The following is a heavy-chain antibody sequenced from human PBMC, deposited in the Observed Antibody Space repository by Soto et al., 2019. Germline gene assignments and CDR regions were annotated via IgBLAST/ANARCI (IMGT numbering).Heavy chain of an antibody. CDR1: GYTFTAYS. Sequence: ASVKVSCKTSGYTFTAYSTHWVRQAPGQRLEWMGWINPGFGNTEYSQKFQDRLTLTTDTSANTAYMELSSLTSEDTGVYYCSRSGGDYGDYTFDVWGQGTLVTVSS. CDR2: INPGFGNT. D-gene: IGHD4-17*01. V-gene: IGHV1-3*01. J-gene: IGHJ4*02. CDR3: SRSGGDYGDYTFDV.